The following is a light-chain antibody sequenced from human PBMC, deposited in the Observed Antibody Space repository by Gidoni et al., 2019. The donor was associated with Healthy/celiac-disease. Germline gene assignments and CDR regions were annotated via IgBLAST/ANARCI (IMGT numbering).Light chain of an antibody. V-gene: IGKV1-39*01. Sequence: DIQMTQSPSSLPASVGDRVTITCRASQSISSYLNWYQQKPGKAPKLLIYAASSLQSGVPSRFSGSGSVTDFTLTISSLQPEDFATYYFQQSYSTTWTFGQGTKVEIK. CDR1: QSISSY. J-gene: IGKJ1*01. CDR2: AAS. CDR3: QQSYSTTWT.